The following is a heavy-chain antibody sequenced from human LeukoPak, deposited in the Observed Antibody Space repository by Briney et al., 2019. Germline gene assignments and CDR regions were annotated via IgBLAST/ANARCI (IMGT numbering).Heavy chain of an antibody. CDR1: GFTFSNYA. D-gene: IGHD3-10*01. J-gene: IGHJ5*02. CDR3: AKWTAGGVS. V-gene: IGHV3-23*01. Sequence: GGSLRLSCAASGFTFSNYAMTWVRQTPGKGLECVSTISGGGISTYYADSVKGRFAISRDNSKNTLYLQMNSLRAEDTAVYYCAKWTAGGVSWGQGTLVTVSS. CDR2: ISGGGIST.